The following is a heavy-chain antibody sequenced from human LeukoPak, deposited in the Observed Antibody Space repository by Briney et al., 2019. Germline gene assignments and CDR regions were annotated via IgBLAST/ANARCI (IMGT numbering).Heavy chain of an antibody. V-gene: IGHV4-59*01. J-gene: IGHJ5*02. D-gene: IGHD3-3*01. CDR3: ARGYNDFWSGYWMIGHWFDP. CDR1: GGSISSYY. CDR2: IYYSGST. Sequence: SETLSLTCTVSGGSISSYYWSWIRQPPGKGLEWIGYIYYSGSTNYNPSLKSRVTISVDTSKNQFSLKLSSVTAADTVVYYCARGYNDFWSGYWMIGHWFDPWGQGTLVTVSS.